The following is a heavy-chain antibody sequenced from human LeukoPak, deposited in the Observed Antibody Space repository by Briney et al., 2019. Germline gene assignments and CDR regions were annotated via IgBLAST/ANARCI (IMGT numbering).Heavy chain of an antibody. V-gene: IGHV3-23*01. CDR3: AIRYSSGWFYFEY. Sequence: GGSLRLSCAASGFTFSTYAMSWVRQAPGKGLEWVSGISGSGGSTYYADSVKGRFTISRDNSKNTLDLQMSSLRAEDTAVYYCAIRYSSGWFYFEYWGQGTLVTVSS. CDR2: ISGSGGST. J-gene: IGHJ4*02. D-gene: IGHD6-19*01. CDR1: GFTFSTYA.